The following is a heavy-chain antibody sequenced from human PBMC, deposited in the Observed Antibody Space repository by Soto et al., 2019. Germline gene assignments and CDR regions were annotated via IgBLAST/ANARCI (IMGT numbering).Heavy chain of an antibody. Sequence: SGQVSFKAARYTFTTYYMHWVREAPGQGLEWMGVIDPTHGSTTYAQKFQGRVTMTSDTSTNTVYMELSSLKSEDTAVYYCARVPYDTTGYYAFWGQGTLVTVSS. CDR3: ARVPYDTTGYYAF. CDR2: IDPTHGST. V-gene: IGHV1-46*01. CDR1: RYTFTTYY. D-gene: IGHD3-22*01. J-gene: IGHJ4*02.